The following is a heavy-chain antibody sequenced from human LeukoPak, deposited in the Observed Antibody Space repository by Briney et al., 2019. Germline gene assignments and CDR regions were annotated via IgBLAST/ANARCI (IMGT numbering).Heavy chain of an antibody. V-gene: IGHV1-8*01. J-gene: IGHJ1*01. Sequence: ASVKVSCKASGYTFTSYDINWVRQATGQGLEWMGWMNPNSGNTGYAQKFQGRVTMTRNTSISTAYMELSSLRSDDTAVYYCARGPGTRIVVSNEYFHHWGQGTLVTVSS. CDR3: ARGPGTRIVVSNEYFHH. CDR1: GYTFTSYD. CDR2: MNPNSGNT. D-gene: IGHD3-22*01.